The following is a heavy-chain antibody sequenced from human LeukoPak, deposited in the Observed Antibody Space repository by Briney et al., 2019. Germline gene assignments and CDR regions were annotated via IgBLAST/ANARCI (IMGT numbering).Heavy chain of an antibody. CDR1: GGTFSSYA. D-gene: IGHD2-2*02. V-gene: IGHV1-69*05. CDR3: ARGGQLLYSGPALNYYMDV. CDR2: IIPIFGTA. Sequence: SVKVSCKASGGTFSSYAISWVRQAPGQGLEWMGGIIPIFGTANYAQKFQGRVTITTDESTSTAYTELSSLRSEDTAVYYCARGGQLLYSGPALNYYMDVWGKGTTVTVSS. J-gene: IGHJ6*03.